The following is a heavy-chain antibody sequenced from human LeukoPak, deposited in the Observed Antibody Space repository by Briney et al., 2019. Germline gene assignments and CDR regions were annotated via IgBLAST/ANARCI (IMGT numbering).Heavy chain of an antibody. CDR3: ARDLAVTTSPSRYDY. Sequence: GASVKVSCKASGGTFSSYAISWVRQAPGQGLEWMGWINTNTGNPTYAQGFTGRFVFSLDTSVSTAYLQISSLKAEDTAVYYCARDLAVTTSPSRYDYWGQGTLVTVSS. CDR2: INTNTGNP. D-gene: IGHD4-17*01. V-gene: IGHV7-4-1*02. J-gene: IGHJ4*02. CDR1: GGTFSSYA.